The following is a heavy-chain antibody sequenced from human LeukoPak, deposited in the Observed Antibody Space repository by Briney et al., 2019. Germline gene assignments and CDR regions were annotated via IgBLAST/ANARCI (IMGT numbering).Heavy chain of an antibody. Sequence: GGSLRLSCAASGFTFSSYGMHWVRQAPGKGLEWVAFTRYDGSNKYYADSVKGRFTISRDNSKNTLYLQMNSLRAEDTAVYYCAREYGSSPFLYYYYYMDVWGKGTTITVSS. V-gene: IGHV3-30*02. CDR2: TRYDGSNK. D-gene: IGHD6-6*01. CDR1: GFTFSSYG. CDR3: AREYGSSPFLYYYYYMDV. J-gene: IGHJ6*03.